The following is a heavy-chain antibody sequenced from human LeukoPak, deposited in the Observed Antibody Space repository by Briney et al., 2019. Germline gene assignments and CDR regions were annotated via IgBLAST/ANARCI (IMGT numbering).Heavy chain of an antibody. Sequence: PSETLSLTCTVSGYSISSGYYWGWIRQPPGKGLEWIGSIYHGGSTYYNPSLKSRVTISVDTSKNQFSLKLSSVTAADTAVYYCARGDYGDYVDYWGQGTLVTVSS. V-gene: IGHV4-38-2*02. D-gene: IGHD4-17*01. CDR1: GYSISSGYY. CDR2: IYHGGST. J-gene: IGHJ4*02. CDR3: ARGDYGDYVDY.